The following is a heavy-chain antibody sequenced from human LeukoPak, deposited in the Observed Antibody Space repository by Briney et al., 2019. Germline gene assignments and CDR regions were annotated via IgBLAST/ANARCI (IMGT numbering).Heavy chain of an antibody. CDR1: GCIFSNYR. Sequence: GGSLRLSCAASGCIFSNYRMNWVRQAPGKGLEWVSYISSSGSTIYYADSVKGRFTISRDNAKNSLYLQMNSLRAEDTAVYYCAELGITMIGGVWGKGTTVTISS. V-gene: IGHV3-48*04. D-gene: IGHD3-10*02. CDR3: AELGITMIGGV. CDR2: ISSSGSTI. J-gene: IGHJ6*04.